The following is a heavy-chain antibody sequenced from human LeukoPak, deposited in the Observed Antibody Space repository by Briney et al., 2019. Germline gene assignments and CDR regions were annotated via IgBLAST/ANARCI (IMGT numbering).Heavy chain of an antibody. Sequence: GASVKVSCKASGGTFSSYAISWVRQAPGQGLEWMGGIIPIFGTANYAQKFQGRVTITTDESTSTAYMELSSLRSEDTAVYYCARDRHYEQPGNDAFDIWGQGTMVTVSS. CDR3: ARDRHYEQPGNDAFDI. J-gene: IGHJ3*02. V-gene: IGHV1-69*05. CDR1: GGTFSSYA. CDR2: IIPIFGTA. D-gene: IGHD1/OR15-1a*01.